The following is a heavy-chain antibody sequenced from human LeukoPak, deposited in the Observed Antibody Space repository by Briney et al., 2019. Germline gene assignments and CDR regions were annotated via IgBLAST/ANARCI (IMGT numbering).Heavy chain of an antibody. V-gene: IGHV3-30*18. CDR2: ISYDGSNK. CDR1: GFTFSRHG. CDR3: AKVTGRQQLIELFDY. J-gene: IGHJ4*02. Sequence: SGGSLRLSCAASGFTFSRHGIHRVRQAAGKGLGWVAVISYDGSNKYYADSVKGRFTIFRDNSQNTLYLQMNNLRPEDTAMYYCAKVTGRQQLIELFDYWGQGTLVTVSS. D-gene: IGHD3-10*01.